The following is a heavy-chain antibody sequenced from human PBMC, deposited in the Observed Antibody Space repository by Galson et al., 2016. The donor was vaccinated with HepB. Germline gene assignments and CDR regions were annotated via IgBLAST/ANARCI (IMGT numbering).Heavy chain of an antibody. D-gene: IGHD2-15*01. V-gene: IGHV3-23*01. CDR2: ITSSGGNT. Sequence: SLRLSCAASGFTFTRYAMTWVRQAPGKGLEWVSSITSSGGNTYYTDSVKGRFTISRDNSQNTLLLQMNSLRAEDTAVYYCAKDGIMVAANPYQFHYWGQGTPVTVSS. CDR3: AKDGIMVAANPYQFHY. J-gene: IGHJ4*02. CDR1: GFTFTRYA.